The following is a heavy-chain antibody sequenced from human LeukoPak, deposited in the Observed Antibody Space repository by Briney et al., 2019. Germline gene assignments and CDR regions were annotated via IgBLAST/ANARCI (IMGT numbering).Heavy chain of an antibody. V-gene: IGHV5-51*01. CDR3: ARLKYTTHYYFDY. CDR2: IHPGDSDT. J-gene: IGHJ4*02. D-gene: IGHD2/OR15-2a*01. Sequence: KPGESLKISCKGSGYSFTSYWIGWVRQMPGKGLEWMGIIHPGDSDTRYSPSFQGQVTISADKSISTAYLQWGSLKASDTAMYYCARLKYTTHYYFDYWGQGTLVTVSS. CDR1: GYSFTSYW.